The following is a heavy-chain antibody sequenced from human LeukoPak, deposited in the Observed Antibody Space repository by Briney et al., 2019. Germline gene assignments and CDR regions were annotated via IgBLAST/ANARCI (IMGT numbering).Heavy chain of an antibody. D-gene: IGHD1-26*01. CDR1: GGTFSSYA. J-gene: IGHJ6*02. CDR3: ARWYSGRPYGMDV. CDR2: IIPIFGTA. Sequence: ASVKVSCKASGGTFSSYAISWVRQAPGQGLEWMGGIIPIFGTANYAQKFQGRVTITADESTSTAYMELSSLRSEDTAVYYCARWYSGRPYGMDVWGQGTTVTVSS. V-gene: IGHV1-69*13.